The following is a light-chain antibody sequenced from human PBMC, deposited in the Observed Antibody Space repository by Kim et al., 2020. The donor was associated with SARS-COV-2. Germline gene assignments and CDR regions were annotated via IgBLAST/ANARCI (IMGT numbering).Light chain of an antibody. J-gene: IGLJ1*01. CDR1: SANVETNY. CDR3: AVWDDSLSSRV. Sequence: GQGFTISCSGSSANVETNYVSWYQQVPGTAPRLLIYRNTKRASGVPDRFSGSKSGISASLAISGLRSEDEADYYCAVWDDSLSSRVFGPGTKVTVL. V-gene: IGLV1-47*01. CDR2: RNT.